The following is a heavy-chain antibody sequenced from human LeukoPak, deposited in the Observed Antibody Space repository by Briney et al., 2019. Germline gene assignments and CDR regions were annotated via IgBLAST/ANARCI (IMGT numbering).Heavy chain of an antibody. CDR3: ARGNDFWSGYRIGY. V-gene: IGHV4-59*01. CDR2: IYYSGST. CDR1: GGSISSYY. Sequence: SETLSLTCTDSGGSISSYYWSWIRQPPGKGLEWIGYIYYSGSTNYNPSLKSRVTISLDTSKNQFSLKLTSVTAADTAVYYCARGNDFWSGYRIGYWGQGTLVTVSS. D-gene: IGHD3-3*01. J-gene: IGHJ4*02.